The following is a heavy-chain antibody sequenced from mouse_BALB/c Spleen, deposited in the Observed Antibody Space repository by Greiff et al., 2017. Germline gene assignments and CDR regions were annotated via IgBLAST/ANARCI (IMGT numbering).Heavy chain of an antibody. CDR3: ASSGLPYAMDY. CDR2: IYPGDGDT. CDR1: GYAFSSSW. D-gene: IGHD2-4*01. J-gene: IGHJ4*01. V-gene: IGHV1-82*01. Sequence: QVQLQQSGPELVKPGASVKISCKASGYAFSSSWMNWVKQRPGQGLEWIGRIYPGDGDTNYNGKFKGKATLTADKSSSTAYMQLSSLTSVDSAVYFCASSGLPYAMDYWGQGTSVTVSS.